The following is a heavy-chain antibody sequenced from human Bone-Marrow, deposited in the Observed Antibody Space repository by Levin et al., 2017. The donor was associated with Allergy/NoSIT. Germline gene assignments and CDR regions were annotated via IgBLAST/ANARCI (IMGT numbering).Heavy chain of an antibody. CDR2: IYYSGST. D-gene: IGHD6-19*01. Sequence: SETLSLTCTVSGGSISSSSYYWGWIRQPPGKGLEWIGSIYYSGSTYYNPSLKSRVTISVDTYKNQFSLKLSSVTAADTAVYYCARGGSGWYRAGDYWGQGTLVTVSS. J-gene: IGHJ4*02. V-gene: IGHV4-39*01. CDR3: ARGGSGWYRAGDY. CDR1: GGSISSSSYY.